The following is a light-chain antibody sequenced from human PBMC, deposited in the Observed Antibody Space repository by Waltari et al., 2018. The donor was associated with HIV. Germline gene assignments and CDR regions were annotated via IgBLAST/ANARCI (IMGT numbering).Light chain of an antibody. V-gene: IGLV2-23*01. Sequence: QSALTQPASVSGSPGPPITIYCTGTRSDVGCYRLVSWYQHHPGKAPQLLIFEDTARPSGFSNRFSASKSGTTASLTISGLLAEDAADYYCCSYGGFTTYVFGSGTKVTVL. CDR1: RSDVGCYRL. J-gene: IGLJ1*01. CDR3: CSYGGFTTYV. CDR2: EDT.